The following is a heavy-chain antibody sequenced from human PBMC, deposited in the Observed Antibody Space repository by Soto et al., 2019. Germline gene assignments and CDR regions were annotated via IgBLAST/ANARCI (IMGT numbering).Heavy chain of an antibody. CDR1: GFTFSSYA. CDR2: ISGSGGST. V-gene: IGHV3-23*01. CDR3: AKDRPPYDTSGPSDY. Sequence: PGGSLRLSCAASGFTFSSYAMSWVRQAPGKGLEWVSSISGSGGSTYYPDSVKGRFTMSRDNSKNTLFLQMNSLRAEDTAVYFCAKDRPPYDTSGPSDYWSQGTLVTVSS. D-gene: IGHD3-22*01. J-gene: IGHJ4*02.